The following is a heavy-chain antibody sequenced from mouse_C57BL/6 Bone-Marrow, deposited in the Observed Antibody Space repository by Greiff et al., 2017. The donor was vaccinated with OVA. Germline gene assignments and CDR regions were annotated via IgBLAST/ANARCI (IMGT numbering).Heavy chain of an antibody. V-gene: IGHV1-50*01. Sequence: VQLQQPGAELVKPGASVKLSCKASGYTFTSYWMQWVKQRPGKGLEWIGEIDPSDSSTNYNQKFKGKATLTVDTSSSTAYMQLSTLTSEDSAVYYCAREGVTTVDYWGQGTTLPVSS. CDR2: IDPSDSST. CDR1: GYTFTSYW. D-gene: IGHD2-2*01. CDR3: AREGVTTVDY. J-gene: IGHJ2*01.